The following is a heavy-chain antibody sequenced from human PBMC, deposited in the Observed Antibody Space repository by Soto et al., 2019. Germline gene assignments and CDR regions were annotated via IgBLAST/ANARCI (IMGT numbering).Heavy chain of an antibody. J-gene: IGHJ6*02. Sequence: GGSLRLSCVASGFSLSDYAVNWVRQAPGKGLEWVSFISSDSRTIYYADYVEGRFTVSRDNARNSVSLQMDSLRDEDAAVYYCARIKLVEWFFINVDVYDMDVWGQGTPVTISS. D-gene: IGHD3-3*01. V-gene: IGHV3-48*02. CDR1: GFSLSDYA. CDR3: ARIKLVEWFFINVDVYDMDV. CDR2: ISSDSRTI.